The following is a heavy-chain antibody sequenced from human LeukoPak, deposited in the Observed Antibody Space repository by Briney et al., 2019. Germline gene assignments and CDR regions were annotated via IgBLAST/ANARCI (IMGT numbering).Heavy chain of an antibody. V-gene: IGHV3-64*01. CDR1: GFTFSSYA. J-gene: IGHJ4*02. CDR3: ARAGVRTYFDS. D-gene: IGHD2-8*01. Sequence: GGSLRLSCAASGFTFSSYAMHWVRQAPGKGLEYVSAISSNGGSTYYANSVKGRFTISRDNSKNTLYLQMNSLKTEDTALYYCARAGVRTYFDSWGQGTLVTVSS. CDR2: ISSNGGST.